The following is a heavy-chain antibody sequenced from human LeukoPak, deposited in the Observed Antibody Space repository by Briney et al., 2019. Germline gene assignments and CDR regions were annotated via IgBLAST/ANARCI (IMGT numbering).Heavy chain of an antibody. J-gene: IGHJ4*02. CDR2: ISYDGNNK. CDR1: GFTFSSYG. CDR3: AKDEASDY. Sequence: GRSLRLSCAASGFTFSSYGMHWVRQAPGKGLEWVAVISYDGNNKYYADSVKGRFTISRDNSKNTLYLQMNSLRAEDTAVYYCAKDEASDYWGQGTLVTVSS. V-gene: IGHV3-30*18.